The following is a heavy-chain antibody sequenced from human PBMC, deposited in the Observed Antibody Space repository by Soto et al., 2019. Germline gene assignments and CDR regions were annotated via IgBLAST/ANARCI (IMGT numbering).Heavy chain of an antibody. Sequence: PGGSLRLSCAASGFTFSSYAMHWVRQAPGKGLEWVAVISYDGSNKYYADSVKGRFTISRDNSKNTLYLQMNSLRAEDTAVYYCARRDCSGGSCYSRYYGMDVWGQGTTVTASS. D-gene: IGHD2-15*01. J-gene: IGHJ6*02. CDR1: GFTFSSYA. V-gene: IGHV3-30-3*01. CDR2: ISYDGSNK. CDR3: ARRDCSGGSCYSRYYGMDV.